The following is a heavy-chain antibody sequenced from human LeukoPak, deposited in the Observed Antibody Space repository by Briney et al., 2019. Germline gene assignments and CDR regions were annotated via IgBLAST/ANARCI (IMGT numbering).Heavy chain of an antibody. J-gene: IGHJ6*02. CDR3: ARAGSYQLLLGVIPRNYYYGMDV. CDR2: ISAYNGNT. D-gene: IGHD2-2*01. Sequence: GASVKVSCRASGYTFTSYGISWVRQAPGQGLEWMGWISAYNGNTNYAQKLQGRVTTTTDTSTSTAYMELRSLRSDDTAVYYCARAGSYQLLLGVIPRNYYYGMDVWGQGTTVTVS. CDR1: GYTFTSYG. V-gene: IGHV1-18*01.